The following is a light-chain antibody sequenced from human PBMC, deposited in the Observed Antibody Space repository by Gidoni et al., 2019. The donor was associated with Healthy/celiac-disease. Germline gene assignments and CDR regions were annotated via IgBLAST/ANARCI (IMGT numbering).Light chain of an antibody. V-gene: IGLV3-19*01. CDR3: NSRDSSGNHWV. Sequence: SSELTQDPAVSVALGPTARITCQGDSLRSYYASCYQQKPGQAPVLVIYGKNNRPSGIPDRFSGSSSGNTASLTITGAQAEDEADYYCNSRDSSGNHWVFGGGTKLTVL. CDR2: GKN. J-gene: IGLJ3*02. CDR1: SLRSYY.